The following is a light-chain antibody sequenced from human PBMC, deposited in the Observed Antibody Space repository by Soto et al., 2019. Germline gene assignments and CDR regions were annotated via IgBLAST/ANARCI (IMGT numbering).Light chain of an antibody. CDR2: DVN. J-gene: IGLJ1*01. CDR1: SSDIGAFTF. CDR3: RSYTSSSTHV. Sequence: QSVLTQPASVSGSPGQSITISCTGTSSDIGAFTFVSWYQQHPGKVPKLMIFDVNRRPSGVSDRFSGSKYGNTASLTISGLQAEDEGDYYCRSYTSSSTHVFGSGTKVTVL. V-gene: IGLV2-14*03.